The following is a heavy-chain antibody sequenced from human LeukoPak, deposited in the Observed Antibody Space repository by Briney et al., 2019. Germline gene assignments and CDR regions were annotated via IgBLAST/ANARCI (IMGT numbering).Heavy chain of an antibody. CDR2: INRDGSST. D-gene: IGHD5-24*01. J-gene: IGHJ4*02. CDR3: ARTREVDGYNSGPFDY. Sequence: PGGSLRLSCAASGIIFSNYWMHWVRQAPGKGLVWVSRINRDGSSTSYADSVKGRFTISRDNAKNTLYLQMNSLRAEDTAVYYCARTREVDGYNSGPFDYWGQGTLVTVSS. CDR1: GIIFSNYW. V-gene: IGHV3-74*01.